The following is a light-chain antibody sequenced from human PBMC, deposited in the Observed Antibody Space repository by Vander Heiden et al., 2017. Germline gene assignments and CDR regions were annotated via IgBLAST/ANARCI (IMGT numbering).Light chain of an antibody. Sequence: DIQMTQSPSTLSASVGDRVTITCRASQSISTRLAWYQQKPGKAPKLLIYKASSLESGVPSRFSGSGSGTELSLTISSLQPDDFATYYCQQYSSYSDFGPGTKVDIK. J-gene: IGKJ3*01. CDR1: QSISTR. CDR3: QQYSSYSD. V-gene: IGKV1-5*03. CDR2: KAS.